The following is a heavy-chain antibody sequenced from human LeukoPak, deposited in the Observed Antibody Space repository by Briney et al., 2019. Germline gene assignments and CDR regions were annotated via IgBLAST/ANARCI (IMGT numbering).Heavy chain of an antibody. J-gene: IGHJ4*02. CDR2: IYYSGST. V-gene: IGHV4-59*08. CDR3: ARHPRGYCSGGSCYFDY. CDR1: GGSIGSYY. D-gene: IGHD2-15*01. Sequence: SETLSLTCTVSGGSIGSYYWSWIRQPPGKGLEWIGYIYYSGSTNYNPSLKSRVTISVDTSKNQFSLKLSSVTAADTAVYYCARHPRGYCSGGSCYFDYWGQGTLVTVSS.